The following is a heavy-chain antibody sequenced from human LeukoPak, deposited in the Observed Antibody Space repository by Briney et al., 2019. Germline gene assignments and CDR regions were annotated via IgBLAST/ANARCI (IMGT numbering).Heavy chain of an antibody. J-gene: IGHJ4*02. CDR1: GFTVSSNY. Sequence: GSLRLSCAASGFTVSSNYMSWVRQAPGKGLEWVSYISSSSSTIYYADSVKGRFTISRDNAKNSLYLQMNSLRAEDTAVYYCARGRTSDFDYWGQGTLVTVSS. V-gene: IGHV3-48*01. CDR2: ISSSSSTI. CDR3: ARGRTSDFDY. D-gene: IGHD3-10*01.